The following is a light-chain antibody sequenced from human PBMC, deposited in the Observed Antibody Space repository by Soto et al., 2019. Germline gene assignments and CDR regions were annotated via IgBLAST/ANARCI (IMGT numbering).Light chain of an antibody. CDR2: GAS. V-gene: IGKV1-5*01. CDR3: QHHNTYPQT. J-gene: IGKJ1*01. CDR1: QSIRYY. Sequence: DILLTQFPPTLSASVGDRVTITCRASQSIRYYLAWYQQMPGKAPKLLIYGASSLQSGVPSRFSGSGSGTEFTLTISSLQPDDFATYFCQHHNTYPQTFGQGTKVDIK.